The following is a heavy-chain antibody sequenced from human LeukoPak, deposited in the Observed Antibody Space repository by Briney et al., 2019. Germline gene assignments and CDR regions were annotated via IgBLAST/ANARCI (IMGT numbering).Heavy chain of an antibody. CDR1: GYTFTSYG. V-gene: IGHV1-18*01. CDR3: ARDPDTYCGGDCYLRY. Sequence: ASVKVSCKASGYTFTSYGISWVRQATGQGLEWMGWMNPNSGNTGYAQKFQGRVTMTTDTSTSTAYMELRSLRSDDTAVYYCARDPDTYCGGDCYLRYWGQGTLVTVSS. J-gene: IGHJ4*02. CDR2: MNPNSGNT. D-gene: IGHD2-21*02.